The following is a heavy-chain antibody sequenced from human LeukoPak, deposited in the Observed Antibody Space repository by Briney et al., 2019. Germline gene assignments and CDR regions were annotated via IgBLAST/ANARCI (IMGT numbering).Heavy chain of an antibody. V-gene: IGHV3-7*01. CDR3: AKDTLTWIQLWLPDY. Sequence: GGSLRLSCAASGFTFSSYWMSWVRQAPGKGLEWVANIKQDGSEKYYVDSVKGRFTISRDNSKNTLYLQMNSLRAEDTAVYYCAKDTLTWIQLWLPDYWGRGTLVTVSS. CDR1: GFTFSSYW. J-gene: IGHJ4*02. CDR2: IKQDGSEK. D-gene: IGHD5-18*01.